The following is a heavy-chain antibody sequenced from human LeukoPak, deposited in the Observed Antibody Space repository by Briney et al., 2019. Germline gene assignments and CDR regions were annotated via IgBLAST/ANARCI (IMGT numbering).Heavy chain of an antibody. CDR1: GYTFTYRY. Sequence: SVKVSCKASGYTFTYRYLRWVRQAPGQALEWMGWITPFNGNTNYAQKFQDRVTITRDRSMSTAYMELSSLRSEDTAMYYCASWLYYDILTGYYLDDAFDIWGQGTMVTVSS. D-gene: IGHD3-9*01. CDR3: ASWLYYDILTGYYLDDAFDI. CDR2: ITPFNGNT. V-gene: IGHV1-45*02. J-gene: IGHJ3*02.